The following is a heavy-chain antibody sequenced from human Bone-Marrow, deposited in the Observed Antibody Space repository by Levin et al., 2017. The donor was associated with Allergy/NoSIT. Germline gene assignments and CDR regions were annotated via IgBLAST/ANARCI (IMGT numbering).Heavy chain of an antibody. Sequence: ASVKVSCKASGGTFSSYAISWVRQAPGQGLEWMGGIIPIFGTANYAQKFQGRVTITADKSTSTAYMELSSLRSEDTAVYYCAREDRFLEWLNYGMDVWGQGTTVTVSS. V-gene: IGHV1-69*06. J-gene: IGHJ6*02. D-gene: IGHD3-3*01. CDR2: IIPIFGTA. CDR1: GGTFSSYA. CDR3: AREDRFLEWLNYGMDV.